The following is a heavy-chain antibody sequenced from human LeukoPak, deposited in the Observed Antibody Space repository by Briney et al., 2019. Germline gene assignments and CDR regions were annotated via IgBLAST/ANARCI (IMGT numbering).Heavy chain of an antibody. J-gene: IGHJ4*02. Sequence: GGSLRLSCAASGFTFSSYAMHWVRQAPGKGLEWVAVISYDGSNKYYADSVKGRFTISRDNSKNTLYLQMNSLRAEDTAVYYCAKDKGYNLPVDYWGQGTLVTVSS. CDR2: ISYDGSNK. D-gene: IGHD5-24*01. CDR1: GFTFSSYA. CDR3: AKDKGYNLPVDY. V-gene: IGHV3-30-3*01.